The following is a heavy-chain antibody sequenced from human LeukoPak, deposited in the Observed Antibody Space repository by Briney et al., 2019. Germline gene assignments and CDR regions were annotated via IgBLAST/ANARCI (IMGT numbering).Heavy chain of an antibody. V-gene: IGHV4-59*01. CDR2: IYYSGST. Sequence: SETLSLTCTVSGGSISSYYWSWIRQPPGKGLECIGYIYYSGSTNYNPSLKSRVTISVDTSKNQFSLKLSSVTAADTAVYYCARMRYSCDPQEKRGFDYWGQGTLVTVSS. D-gene: IGHD5-18*01. CDR1: GGSISSYY. CDR3: ARMRYSCDPQEKRGFDY. J-gene: IGHJ4*02.